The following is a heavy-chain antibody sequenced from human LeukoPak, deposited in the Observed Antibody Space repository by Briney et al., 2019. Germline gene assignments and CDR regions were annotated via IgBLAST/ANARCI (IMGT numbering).Heavy chain of an antibody. V-gene: IGHV5-10-1*01. J-gene: IGHJ4*02. Sequence: GESLRISCKGSGYSFTSYWISWVRQMPGKGLEWMGRIDPSDSYTNYSPSFQGHVTISADKSISTACLQWSGLKASDTAMYYCARQGSTVATQRYWGQGTLVTVSS. CDR1: GYSFTSYW. CDR2: IDPSDSYT. CDR3: ARQGSTVATQRY. D-gene: IGHD5-12*01.